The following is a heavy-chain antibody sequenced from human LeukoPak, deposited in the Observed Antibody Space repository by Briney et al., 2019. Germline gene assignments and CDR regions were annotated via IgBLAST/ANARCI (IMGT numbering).Heavy chain of an antibody. D-gene: IGHD4-17*01. CDR2: IYTSGST. CDR3: ARVRIEDDYGDYDLYYFDY. V-gene: IGHV4-4*07. J-gene: IGHJ4*02. Sequence: SETLSLTCTVSGGSISSYYWSWIRQPAGKGLEWIGRIYTSGSTNYNPSLKSRVTTSVDTSKNQFSLKLSSVTAADTAVYYCARVRIEDDYGDYDLYYFDYWGQGTLVTVSS. CDR1: GGSISSYY.